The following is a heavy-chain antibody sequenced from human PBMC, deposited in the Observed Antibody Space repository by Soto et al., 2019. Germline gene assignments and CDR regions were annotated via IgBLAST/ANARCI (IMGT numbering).Heavy chain of an antibody. Sequence: ASVKVSCKASGGTFSSYAISWVRQAPGQGLEWMGGIIPIFGTANYAQKFQGRVTITADESTSTAYMELSSLRSEDTAVYYCARDRGSNYFYYYYGMDVWGQGTTVTVSS. CDR1: GGTFSSYA. CDR2: IIPIFGTA. D-gene: IGHD4-4*01. V-gene: IGHV1-69*13. CDR3: ARDRGSNYFYYYYGMDV. J-gene: IGHJ6*02.